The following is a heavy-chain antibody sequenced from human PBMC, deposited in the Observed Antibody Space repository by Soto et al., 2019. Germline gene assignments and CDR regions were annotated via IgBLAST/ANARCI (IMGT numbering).Heavy chain of an antibody. Sequence: QVQLQESGPGLVKPSGTLSLTCAVSGASIGTSNWWSWVRQSPGKGLEWIGEIHDSGSTKYNPSLKSRVTISPEKSKNPFSLNVSSVTAADTAVYYCARLKTYDILNKSDYWGQGSLVTVSS. V-gene: IGHV4-4*02. CDR1: GASIGTSNW. D-gene: IGHD3-9*01. CDR3: ARLKTYDILNKSDY. CDR2: IHDSGST. J-gene: IGHJ4*02.